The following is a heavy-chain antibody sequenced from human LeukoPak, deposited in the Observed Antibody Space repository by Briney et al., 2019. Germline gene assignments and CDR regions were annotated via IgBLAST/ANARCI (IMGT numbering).Heavy chain of an antibody. CDR3: ARATMVRGVIIEGIDY. CDR2: INHSGST. J-gene: IGHJ4*02. CDR1: GGSFSGYY. V-gene: IGHV4-34*01. D-gene: IGHD3-10*01. Sequence: SETLSLTCAVYGGSFSGYYWSWIRQPPGKGLEWIGEINHSGSTNYNPSLKSRVTISVDTSKNQFSLKLSSVTAADTAVYYCARATMVRGVIIEGIDYCGQGSLVTVSS.